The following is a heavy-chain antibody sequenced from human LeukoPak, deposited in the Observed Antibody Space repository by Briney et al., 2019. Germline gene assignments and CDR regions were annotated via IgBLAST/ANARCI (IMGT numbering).Heavy chain of an antibody. Sequence: SETLSLTCAVYGGSFSGYYWSWIRQPPGKGLEWIGSIHYSGSTNYNPSLKSRVTISVDTSKNQFSLKLSSVTGADTAVYYCARGYCSSGSCYSYYHYNYMDVWGKGTTVTVS. J-gene: IGHJ6*03. V-gene: IGHV4-34*01. CDR3: ARGYCSSGSCYSYYHYNYMDV. CDR2: IHYSGST. D-gene: IGHD2-15*01. CDR1: GGSFSGYY.